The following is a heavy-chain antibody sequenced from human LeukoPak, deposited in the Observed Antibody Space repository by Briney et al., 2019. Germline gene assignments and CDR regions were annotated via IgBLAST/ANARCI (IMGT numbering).Heavy chain of an antibody. Sequence: ASVKVSCKASGYTFTSYAMNWVRQAPGQGLEWMGWINPNSGGTNYAQKFQGRVTMTRDTSISTAYMELSRLRSDDTAVYYCARTLWFGELLIGYWGQGTLVTVSS. CDR2: INPNSGGT. CDR1: GYTFTSYA. D-gene: IGHD3-10*01. V-gene: IGHV1-2*02. J-gene: IGHJ4*02. CDR3: ARTLWFGELLIGY.